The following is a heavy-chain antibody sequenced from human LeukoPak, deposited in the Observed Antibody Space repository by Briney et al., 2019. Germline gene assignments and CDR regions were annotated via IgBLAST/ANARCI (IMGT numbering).Heavy chain of an antibody. CDR3: ARDLNDYYSYYYDY. CDR1: GFTFSSYA. CDR2: ISSSSSYI. J-gene: IGHJ4*02. Sequence: GGSLRLSCAASGFTFSSYAMSWVRQAPGKGLEWVSSISSSSSYIYYADPVKGRFTISRDNAKNSLYLQMNSLRAEDSAVYYCARDLNDYYSYYYDYWGQGTLVTVSS. V-gene: IGHV3-21*01. D-gene: IGHD3-22*01.